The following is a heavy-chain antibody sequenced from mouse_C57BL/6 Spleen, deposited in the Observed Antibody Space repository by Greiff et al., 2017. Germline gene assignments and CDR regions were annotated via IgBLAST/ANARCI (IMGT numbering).Heavy chain of an antibody. CDR2: ISSGGDYI. CDR1: GFTFSSYA. D-gene: IGHD1-1*01. CDR3: TREDYGKGYFDV. J-gene: IGHJ1*03. V-gene: IGHV5-9-1*02. Sequence: EVQLVESGEGLVKPGGSLKLSCAASGFTFSSYAMSWVRQTPEKRLEWVAYISSGGDYIYYADTVKGRFTISRDNARNTLYLQMSSLKSDDTAMYYCTREDYGKGYFDVWGTGTTVTVSS.